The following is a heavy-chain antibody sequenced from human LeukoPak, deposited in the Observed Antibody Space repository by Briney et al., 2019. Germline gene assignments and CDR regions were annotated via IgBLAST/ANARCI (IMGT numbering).Heavy chain of an antibody. V-gene: IGHV3-33*08. CDR2: VRYDETTK. CDR3: ARRMDNDY. D-gene: IGHD2-8*01. Sequence: PGGSLRLSCAASGFTFSSYWMHWVRQAPGKGLEWVAFVRYDETTKFYADSVKGRFTILRDNSKTTLYLQMNSLRAEDTAVYYCARRMDNDYWGQGTLVTVSS. CDR1: GFTFSSYW. J-gene: IGHJ4*02.